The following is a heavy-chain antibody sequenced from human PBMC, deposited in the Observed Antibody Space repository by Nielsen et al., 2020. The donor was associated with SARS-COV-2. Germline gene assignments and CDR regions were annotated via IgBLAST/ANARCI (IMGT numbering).Heavy chain of an antibody. CDR2: ISSSSSYI. Sequence: GGSLRLSCAASGFTFSSYSMNWVRQAPGKGLEWVSSISSSSSYIYYADSVKGRFTISRDNAKNSLYLQMNSLRAEDTAVYYCARDGAMVRGVPMDVWGKGTTVTVSS. CDR3: ARDGAMVRGVPMDV. D-gene: IGHD3-10*01. V-gene: IGHV3-21*01. J-gene: IGHJ6*03. CDR1: GFTFSSYS.